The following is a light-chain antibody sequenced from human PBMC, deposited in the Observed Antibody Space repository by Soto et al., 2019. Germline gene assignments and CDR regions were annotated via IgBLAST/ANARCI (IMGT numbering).Light chain of an antibody. CDR1: SSDVGGYNY. CDR2: DVS. CDR3: NSYVAGSNV. J-gene: IGLJ1*01. V-gene: IGLV2-11*01. Sequence: QSVLTQPRSVSGSPGQSVTISCTGTSSDVGGYNYVSWYQQHPGKAPKLMIYDVSKRPSGVPDRFSGSKSGNTASLTVSGLQTEDEADYYCNSYVAGSNVFGTGTKLTVL.